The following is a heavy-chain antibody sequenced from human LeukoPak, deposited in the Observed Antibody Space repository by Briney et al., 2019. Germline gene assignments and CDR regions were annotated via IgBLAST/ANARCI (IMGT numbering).Heavy chain of an antibody. CDR1: GESINPYY. D-gene: IGHD2/OR15-2a*01. CDR2: IYKSGTT. V-gene: IGHV4-4*07. J-gene: IGHJ6*03. CDR3: ARSFLDYMDV. Sequence: WETLSLTCTVSGESINPYYWNWIRQSAGKGLEWIGHIYKSGTTNFNPSLTSRVTMSLDTSRNQFSLKLRSVTAADTAVYFCARSFLDYMDVWGKGTTVTVSS.